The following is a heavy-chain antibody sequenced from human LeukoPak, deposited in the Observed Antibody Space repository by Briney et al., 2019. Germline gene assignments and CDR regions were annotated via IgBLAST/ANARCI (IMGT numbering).Heavy chain of an antibody. Sequence: SETLSLTCAVYGGSFNAYSWTWIRQPPGKGLEWVGEIDQSGGTNYNPSLKSRVTLSLDTSKKHFFLILNSVTAADTAVYYCARTIELRLHYWGQGTPVTVSS. CDR2: IDQSGGT. V-gene: IGHV4-34*01. CDR3: ARTIELRLHY. CDR1: GGSFNAYS. J-gene: IGHJ4*02. D-gene: IGHD1-7*01.